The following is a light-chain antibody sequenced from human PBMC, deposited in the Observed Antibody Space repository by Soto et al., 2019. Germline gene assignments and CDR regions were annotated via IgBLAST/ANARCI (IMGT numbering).Light chain of an antibody. Sequence: QSALTQPASVSGSPGQSITISCTGTSSDVGTYNYVSWYQHHPGKAPKLIIYEVINRPSGVSNRFSGSKSGDTASLTISGLPPDDESYYYCSSYTFSSTLVFGTGTKVTVL. V-gene: IGLV2-14*01. CDR1: SSDVGTYNY. CDR3: SSYTFSSTLV. CDR2: EVI. J-gene: IGLJ1*01.